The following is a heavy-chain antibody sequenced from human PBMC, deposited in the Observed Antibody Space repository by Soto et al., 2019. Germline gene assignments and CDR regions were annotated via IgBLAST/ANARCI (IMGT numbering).Heavy chain of an antibody. CDR2: ISFDGTNP. V-gene: IGHV3-30-3*01. D-gene: IGHD6-19*01. Sequence: QGQLVESGGGVVQPGRSLRLSCAASGVTFSNSAMHWVRQTPGKGMEWIAGISFDGTNPHYADSVEGRFTIPRDNSKSTLYLQMNSLRTDDTALYFCVTAVAAGGYWGQGTLVTVSS. CDR1: GVTFSNSA. CDR3: VTAVAAGGY. J-gene: IGHJ4*02.